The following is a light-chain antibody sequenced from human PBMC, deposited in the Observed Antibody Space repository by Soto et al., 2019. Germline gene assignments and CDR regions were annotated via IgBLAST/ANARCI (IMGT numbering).Light chain of an antibody. CDR3: QHFGGTTFT. V-gene: IGKV3-20*01. CDR1: QSVSSSY. Sequence: VLTQAPGTLSLSPGERATLSCRASQSVSSSYIAWYQQRPGQTPSLLIYGASTRATGIPDRFSGSGSGTHFTLTISRLEPGDFAVYYCQHFGGTTFTFGQGTRWRL. CDR2: GAS. J-gene: IGKJ5*01.